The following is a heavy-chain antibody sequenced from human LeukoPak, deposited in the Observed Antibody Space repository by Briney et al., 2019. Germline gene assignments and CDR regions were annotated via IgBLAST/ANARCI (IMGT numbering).Heavy chain of an antibody. Sequence: ASVKVSCKASGYTFTSYGISWVRQAPGQGLEWMGWISAYNGNTNYAQKLQGRVTMTTDTSTSTAYMELRSLRSDDTAVYYCAGVPDYYDSSGYYSIDYWGQGTLVTVSS. CDR3: AGVPDYYDSSGYYSIDY. CDR2: ISAYNGNT. V-gene: IGHV1-18*01. J-gene: IGHJ4*02. D-gene: IGHD3-22*01. CDR1: GYTFTSYG.